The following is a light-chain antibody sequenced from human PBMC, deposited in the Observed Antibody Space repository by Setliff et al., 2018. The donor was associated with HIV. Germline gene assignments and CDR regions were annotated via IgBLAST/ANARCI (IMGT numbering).Light chain of an antibody. CDR2: EVS. CDR3: CSYISRNTDV. CDR1: SSDVGAYNY. Sequence: QSALTQPASVSGSPGQSITISCTGTSSDVGAYNYVSWYQQYPGKAPKLMIYEVSNRPSGVSNRFSGSKSGNTASLTISGLQAEDEADYYCCSYISRNTDVFGTGTKVTVL. J-gene: IGLJ1*01. V-gene: IGLV2-14*01.